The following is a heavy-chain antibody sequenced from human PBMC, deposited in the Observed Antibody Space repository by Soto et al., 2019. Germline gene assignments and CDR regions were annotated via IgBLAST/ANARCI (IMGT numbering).Heavy chain of an antibody. CDR3: ALFKRGDCSSTSCHSDAFDI. CDR2: INAGNGNT. Sequence: GASVKVSCKASGYTFTIYGIIWVRQAPGQRLEWMGWINAGNGNTKYSQKFQGRVTITRDTSASTAYMELSSLRSEDTAVYYCALFKRGDCSSTSCHSDAFDIWGQGTMVTVSS. CDR1: GYTFTIYG. J-gene: IGHJ3*02. D-gene: IGHD2-2*01. V-gene: IGHV1-3*01.